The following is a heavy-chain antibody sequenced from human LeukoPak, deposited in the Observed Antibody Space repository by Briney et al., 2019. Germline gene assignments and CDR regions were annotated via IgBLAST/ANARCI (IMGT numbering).Heavy chain of an antibody. CDR2: VSGSGADT. J-gene: IGHJ4*02. V-gene: IGHV3-23*01. Sequence: PGGSLRLSCAASGLTFSNYDMNWVRQAPGKGLEWVAGVSGSGADTYYADSVKGRFTISRDNSRTTLYLQMISLRADDTAVYYCAKFYNNPTVAVRVRGVIPYFDYWGQGSLVTVSS. CDR1: GLTFSNYD. CDR3: AKFYNNPTVAVRVRGVIPYFDY. D-gene: IGHD3-10*01.